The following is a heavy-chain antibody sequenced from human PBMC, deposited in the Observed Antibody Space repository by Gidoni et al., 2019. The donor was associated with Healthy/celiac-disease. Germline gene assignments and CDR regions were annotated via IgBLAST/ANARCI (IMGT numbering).Heavy chain of an antibody. CDR1: GYTFTSYD. D-gene: IGHD2-2*01. J-gene: IGHJ5*02. V-gene: IGHV1-8*01. Sequence: QVQLVQSGAEVKKPGASVKVSCKSSGYTFTSYDINWVRQATGQGLEWMGWMNPNSGNRGYEQKLQGRGTMTRNTSISTAYMELSSLRSEDTAVYYCARGDVVVPAAMVGAPPWFDPWGQGTLVTVSS. CDR3: ARGDVVVPAAMVGAPPWFDP. CDR2: MNPNSGNR.